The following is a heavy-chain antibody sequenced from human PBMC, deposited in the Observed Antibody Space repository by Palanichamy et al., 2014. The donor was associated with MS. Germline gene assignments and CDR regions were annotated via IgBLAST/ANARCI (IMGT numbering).Heavy chain of an antibody. CDR1: QFTVSTSY. CDR2: IYADGST. V-gene: IGHV3-66*02. Sequence: EVRTGGGLGGVLGPSRGGPVTLSCAASQFTVSTSYMNWVRQAPGKGLEWVSVIYADGSTYYADPVKGRFTISRDNSKNTLHLQMNSLRADDTAVYYCRPGHYANKGSWGQGILVTVSS. J-gene: IGHJ5*02. D-gene: IGHD4-17*01. CDR3: RPGHYANKGS.